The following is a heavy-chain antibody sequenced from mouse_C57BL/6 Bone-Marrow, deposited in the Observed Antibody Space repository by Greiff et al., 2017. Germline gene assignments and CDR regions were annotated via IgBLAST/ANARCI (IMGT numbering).Heavy chain of an antibody. CDR1: GYTFTSYW. Sequence: VQLQQPGAELVKPGASVKLSCKASGYTFTSYWMHWVKQRPGQGLEWIGMIHPNSGSTNYNEKFTSKATLTVDKSSSTAYMQLSSLTSEDSAVYYCARRDYYGSSSHFDYWGKGTTLTVSS. CDR2: IHPNSGST. CDR3: ARRDYYGSSSHFDY. J-gene: IGHJ2*01. V-gene: IGHV1-64*01. D-gene: IGHD1-1*01.